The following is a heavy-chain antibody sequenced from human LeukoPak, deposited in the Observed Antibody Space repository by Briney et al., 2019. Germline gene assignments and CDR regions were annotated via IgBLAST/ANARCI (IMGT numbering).Heavy chain of an antibody. Sequence: GGSLRLSCAASGFTVSSSYMSWVRQAPGKGLEWVSVIYSGGSTYYADSVKGRFTISRDNSKNTLYLQMNSLRAEDTAVYYCASAHMVGGVEKDYWGQGTLVTVSS. J-gene: IGHJ4*02. CDR1: GFTVSSSY. D-gene: IGHD3-10*01. V-gene: IGHV3-66*01. CDR2: IYSGGST. CDR3: ASAHMVGGVEKDY.